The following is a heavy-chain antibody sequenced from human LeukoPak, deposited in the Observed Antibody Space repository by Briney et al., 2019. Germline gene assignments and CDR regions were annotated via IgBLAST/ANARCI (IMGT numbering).Heavy chain of an antibody. V-gene: IGHV1-69*04. Sequence: SVRDSCKASGGTFSSYARSWVRQAPGQGLEWMGRIIPILGIANYAQKFQGRVTITADKSTSTAYMELSSLRSEDTAAYYCARGGVVVTRPDYWGQGTPGTVYS. CDR2: IIPILGIA. D-gene: IGHD2-21*02. J-gene: IGHJ4*02. CDR1: GGTFSSYA. CDR3: ARGGVVVTRPDY.